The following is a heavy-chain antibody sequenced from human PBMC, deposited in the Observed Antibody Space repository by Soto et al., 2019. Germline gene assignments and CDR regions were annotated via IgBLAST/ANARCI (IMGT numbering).Heavy chain of an antibody. Sequence: SETLSLTCTVSGGSISSSNYYWGWIRQPPGKGLEWIGSIDYSGSTYYNPSLKSRVTISVDTSKNQFSLKLSSVTAADTAVYYCARDLRYGDYESYGMDVWGQGTTVTVSS. CDR2: IDYSGST. J-gene: IGHJ6*02. V-gene: IGHV4-39*07. CDR3: ARDLRYGDYESYGMDV. CDR1: GGSISSSNYY. D-gene: IGHD4-17*01.